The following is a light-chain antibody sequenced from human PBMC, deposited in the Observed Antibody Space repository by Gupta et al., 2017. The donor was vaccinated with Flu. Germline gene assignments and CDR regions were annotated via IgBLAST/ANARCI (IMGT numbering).Light chain of an antibody. J-gene: IGKJ1*01. CDR2: TAS. Sequence: PSSLSASVGDRVTITCRASQGISSWLAWYQQKPGKPPQLLIHTASILQSGVPSRFSGSASGTDFTLTISSLQPEDFATYYCQQANSLPRTFGQGTKVEIK. CDR3: QQANSLPRT. CDR1: QGISSW. V-gene: IGKV1-12*01.